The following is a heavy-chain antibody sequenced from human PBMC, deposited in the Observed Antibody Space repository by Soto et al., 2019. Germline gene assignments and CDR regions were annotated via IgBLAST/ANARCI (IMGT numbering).Heavy chain of an antibody. V-gene: IGHV4-34*01. CDR1: GGSFSGYY. CDR3: ASSPPPNSVFQQLEEYYYYYYMDV. J-gene: IGHJ6*03. Sequence: SETLSLTCAVYGGSFSGYYWSWIRQPPGKGLEWIGEINHSGSTNYNPSLKSRVTISVDTSKNQFSLKLSSVTAADTAVYYCASSPPPNSVFQQLEEYYYYYYMDVWGKGTTVTVSS. CDR2: INHSGST. D-gene: IGHD6-13*01.